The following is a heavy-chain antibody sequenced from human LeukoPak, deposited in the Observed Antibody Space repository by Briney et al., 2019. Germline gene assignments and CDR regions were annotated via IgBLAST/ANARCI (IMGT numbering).Heavy chain of an antibody. CDR2: IYHSGST. D-gene: IGHD6-6*01. CDR3: ARLRPSSRGYYMDV. CDR1: GGSISSSNW. V-gene: IGHV4-4*02. J-gene: IGHJ6*03. Sequence: PSETLSLTCAVSGGSISSSNWWSWVRQPPGKGLEWIGEIYHSGSTNYNPSLKSRVTISVDTSKNQFSLKLSSVTAADTAVYYCARLRPSSRGYYMDVWGKGTTVTISS.